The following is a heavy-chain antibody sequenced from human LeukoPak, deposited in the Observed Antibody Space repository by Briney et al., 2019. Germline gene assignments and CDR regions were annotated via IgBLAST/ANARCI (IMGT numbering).Heavy chain of an antibody. CDR1: GFTFSSYG. D-gene: IGHD3-3*01. CDR2: ISGGGIRT. V-gene: IGHV3-23*01. J-gene: IGHJ4*02. Sequence: GGSLRLSCAASGFTFSSYGMAWVRQAPRKGLEWVSDISGGGIRTDYADSVKGRFTISRDNSRHTLYLQMNSLRAEDTAVYYCAKRSEGPSPFDYWGQGTLVTVSS. CDR3: AKRSEGPSPFDY.